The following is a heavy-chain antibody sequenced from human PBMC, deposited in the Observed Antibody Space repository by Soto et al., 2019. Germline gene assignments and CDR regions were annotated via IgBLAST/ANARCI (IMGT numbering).Heavy chain of an antibody. CDR1: GFTFSSYG. CDR2: ISYDGSSK. Sequence: GGSLRLSCAASGFTFSSYGMHWVRQAPGKGLEWVAVISYDGSSKYYADSVKGRFTISRDNSKNTLYLQMNSLRAEDTAVYYCAKDGYSSSSSYYYFYYGMDVWGQGTTVTVSS. J-gene: IGHJ6*02. V-gene: IGHV3-30*18. D-gene: IGHD6-6*01. CDR3: AKDGYSSSSSYYYFYYGMDV.